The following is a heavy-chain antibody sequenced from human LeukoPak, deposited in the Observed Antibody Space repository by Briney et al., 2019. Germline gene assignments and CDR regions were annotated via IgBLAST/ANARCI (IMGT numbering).Heavy chain of an antibody. CDR1: GFTFTSYW. CDR2: IKEDGSEK. Sequence: PGGSLRLSCAASGFTFTSYWMSWVRQAPGKGLEWVANIKEDGSEKYYVDSVKGRFTISRDNAKNSMYLQMNSLRAEDTAVYYCASNQIFDYWGQGILVTVSS. CDR3: ASNQIFDY. J-gene: IGHJ4*02. V-gene: IGHV3-7*05.